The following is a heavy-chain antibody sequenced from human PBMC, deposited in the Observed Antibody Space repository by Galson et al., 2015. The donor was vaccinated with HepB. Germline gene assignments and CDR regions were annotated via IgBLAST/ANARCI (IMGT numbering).Heavy chain of an antibody. CDR3: AEEYYDSSHAYARWWVY. D-gene: IGHD3-22*01. CDR2: INPNSGGT. Sequence: SVKVSCKASGYTFTGYYMHWVRQAPGQGLEWMGWINPNSGGTNYAQKFQGRVTMTRDTSISTAYMELSRLRSDDTAVYYCAEEYYDSSHAYARWWVYWGQGTLVTVSS. CDR1: GYTFTGYY. J-gene: IGHJ4*02. V-gene: IGHV1-2*02.